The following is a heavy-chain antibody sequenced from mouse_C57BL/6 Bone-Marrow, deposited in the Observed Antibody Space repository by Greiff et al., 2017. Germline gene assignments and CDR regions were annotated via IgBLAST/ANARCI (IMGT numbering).Heavy chain of an antibody. J-gene: IGHJ2*01. CDR3: ARGGLRQFDY. CDR1: GYTFTNYW. CDR2: IYPGGGYT. Sequence: QVQLQQSGAELVRPGTSVKMSCKASGYTFTNYWIGWAKQRPGHGLEWIGDIYPGGGYTNYNEKFKGKATLTADKSSSTAYMQFSSLTSEDSAIYYCARGGLRQFDYWGQGTTLTVSS. V-gene: IGHV1-63*01. D-gene: IGHD2-4*01.